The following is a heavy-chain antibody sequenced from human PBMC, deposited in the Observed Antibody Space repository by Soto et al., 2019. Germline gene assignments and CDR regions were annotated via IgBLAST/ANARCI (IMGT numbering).Heavy chain of an antibody. Sequence: GGSLRLSCAASGFTFGSYGMHWVRQAPGKGLEWVAVISYDGSNKYYADSVKGRFTISRDNSKNTLYLQMNSLRAEDTAVYYCAKDLIAVAVKVGYFDYWGQGTLVTVSS. CDR3: AKDLIAVAVKVGYFDY. D-gene: IGHD6-19*01. CDR2: ISYDGSNK. J-gene: IGHJ4*02. CDR1: GFTFGSYG. V-gene: IGHV3-30*18.